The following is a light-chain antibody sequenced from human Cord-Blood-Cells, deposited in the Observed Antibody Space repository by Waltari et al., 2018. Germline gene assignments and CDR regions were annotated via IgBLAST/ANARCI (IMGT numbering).Light chain of an antibody. Sequence: EMVLTPSPGTVSLSPGERATLSCRGSQSVSSSYLAWYQHKPGQAPRLLIYGASSRATGIPDRFSGSGSGTDFTLTISRLEAEDFAVYYGQQYGSSPRTFGEGTKVEIK. V-gene: IGKV3-20*01. J-gene: IGKJ1*01. CDR3: QQYGSSPRT. CDR1: QSVSSSY. CDR2: GAS.